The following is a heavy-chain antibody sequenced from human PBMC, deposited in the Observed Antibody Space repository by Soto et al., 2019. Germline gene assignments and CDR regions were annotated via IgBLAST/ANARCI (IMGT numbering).Heavy chain of an antibody. CDR1: GGTFNTYT. D-gene: IGHD2-8*01. V-gene: IGHV1-69*08. CDR2: ILPIMGSV. CDR3: ARTPRSSYATSDPLDN. J-gene: IGHJ4*02. Sequence: SVTVSCTASGGTFNTYTFIWVRQAPGQGLEWMGSILPIMGSVNYSHDFRGRLSITADPSTTTAYMELTSLTSHDTAMYYCARTPRSSYATSDPLDNWGQGTLVTVSS.